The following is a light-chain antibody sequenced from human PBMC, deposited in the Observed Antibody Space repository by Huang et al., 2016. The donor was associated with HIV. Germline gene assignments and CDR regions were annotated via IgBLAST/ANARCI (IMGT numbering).Light chain of an antibody. CDR2: DAS. CDR1: QNVSSSY. CDR3: QQYGSSPPIT. J-gene: IGKJ5*01. Sequence: EIVLTQSPGTLSLSPGEGATLSCRASQNVSSSYLAWYQQRPGQAPRYLILDASSRATGIPDRFSGSVSGTDFTLTISRLEPEDFAVYYCQQYGSSPPITFGQGTRVEIK. V-gene: IGKV3-20*01.